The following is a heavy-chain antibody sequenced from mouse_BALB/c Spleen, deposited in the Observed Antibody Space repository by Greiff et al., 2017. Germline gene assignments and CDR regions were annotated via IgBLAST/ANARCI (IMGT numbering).Heavy chain of an antibody. CDR3: ARHRGYSAWFAY. CDR2: INSNGGST. J-gene: IGHJ3*01. V-gene: IGHV5-6-2*01. CDR1: GFTFSSYY. Sequence: EVQLVESGGGLVKLGGSLKLSCAASGFTFSSYYMSWVRQTPEKRLELVAAINSNGGSTYYPDTVKGRFTISRDNAKNTLYLQMSSLKSEDTALYYCARHRGYSAWFAYWGQGTLVTVSA. D-gene: IGHD2-3*01.